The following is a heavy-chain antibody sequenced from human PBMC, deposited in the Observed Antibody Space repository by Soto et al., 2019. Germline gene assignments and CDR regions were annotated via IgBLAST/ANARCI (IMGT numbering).Heavy chain of an antibody. D-gene: IGHD2-15*01. CDR1: GGTFGNSG. CDR3: ARAPLLPAHTLHENYLDA. CDR2: IIPIFDTT. J-gene: IGHJ4*02. Sequence: QVQLVQSGAEVKKPGSSLKVSCKASGGTFGNSGVSWVRQAPGQGPEWMGGIIPIFDTTNYAQKYQGRVTISADDSTPTTERSTLRSEDTAVYYCARAPLLPAHTLHENYLDAGGQGPRFTVPS. V-gene: IGHV1-69*01.